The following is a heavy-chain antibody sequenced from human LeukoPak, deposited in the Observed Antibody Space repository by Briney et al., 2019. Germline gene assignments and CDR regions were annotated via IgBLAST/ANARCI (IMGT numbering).Heavy chain of an antibody. CDR3: AKGVVDYYDSSGYYPSDL. D-gene: IGHD3-22*01. J-gene: IGHJ5*02. Sequence: TGGSLKLSCVGSGFTFSSYAMTWVRQAPGQGLKWVSAISGSGLTPYYADSVKGRFAISRDNSNSTLSLQTNSLRAEDTAIYYCAKGVVDYYDSSGYYPSDLWGQGTLVTVSS. CDR1: GFTFSSYA. V-gene: IGHV3-23*01. CDR2: ISGSGLTP.